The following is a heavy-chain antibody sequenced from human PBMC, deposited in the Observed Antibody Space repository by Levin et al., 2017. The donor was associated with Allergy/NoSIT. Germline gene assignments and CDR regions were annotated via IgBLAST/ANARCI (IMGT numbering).Heavy chain of an antibody. CDR3: AKRGRDGDCFDD. J-gene: IGHJ4*02. CDR1: GFTFSSYA. CDR2: ISGSGGST. V-gene: IGHV3-23*01. D-gene: IGHD4-17*01. Sequence: GESLKISCAASGFTFSSYAMSWVRQAPGKGLEWVSAISGSGGSTYYADSVKGRFTISRDNSKNTLYLQMNSLRAEDTAVYYCAKRGRDGDCFDDWGQGTLVSVSS.